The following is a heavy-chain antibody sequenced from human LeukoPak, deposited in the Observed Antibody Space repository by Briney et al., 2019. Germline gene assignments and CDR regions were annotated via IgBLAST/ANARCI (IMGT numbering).Heavy chain of an antibody. D-gene: IGHD6-19*01. CDR3: ARGSVAGTRVDY. Sequence: PSETLSLTCTVSGGSISSGGYYWGWIRQPPGKGLEWIGSIYYSGSAYYNPSLKSRVTISVDTSKNQFSLNLSSVTAADTAVYYCARGSVAGTRVDYWGQGTLVTVSS. CDR2: IYYSGSA. J-gene: IGHJ4*02. V-gene: IGHV4-39*01. CDR1: GGSISSGGYY.